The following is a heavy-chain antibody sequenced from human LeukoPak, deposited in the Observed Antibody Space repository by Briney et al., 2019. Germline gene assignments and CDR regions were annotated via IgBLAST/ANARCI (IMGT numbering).Heavy chain of an antibody. D-gene: IGHD6-13*01. CDR2: IRVYNGNT. V-gene: IGHV1-18*01. CDR1: GYIFSSYG. CDR3: ARLSGYDEYPDY. J-gene: IGHJ4*02. Sequence: ASVKVSCKASGYIFSSYGISWVRQAPGQGLEWMGWIRVYNGNTNYAQKLQGRVTMTTDTSTSTAYMELRSLRSDDTAVYYCARLSGYDEYPDYWGQGTLVTVSS.